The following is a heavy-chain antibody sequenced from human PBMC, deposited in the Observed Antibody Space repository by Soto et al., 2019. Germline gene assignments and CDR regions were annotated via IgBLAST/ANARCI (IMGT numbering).Heavy chain of an antibody. Sequence: QVQLVESGGGVVQPGRSLRLSCAASGFTFSSYAMHWVRQAPGKGLEWVAVISYDGSNKYYADSVKGRLTISRDNSKIALYLQMNSLRAEDTAVYYCARDRHPYGMDVWGQGTTVTVSS. CDR2: ISYDGSNK. CDR3: ARDRHPYGMDV. CDR1: GFTFSSYA. V-gene: IGHV3-30-3*01. J-gene: IGHJ6*02.